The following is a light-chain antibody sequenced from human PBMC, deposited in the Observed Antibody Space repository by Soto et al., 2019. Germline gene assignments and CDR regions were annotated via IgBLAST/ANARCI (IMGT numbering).Light chain of an antibody. V-gene: IGKV3-20*01. CDR1: QNLSSGY. Sequence: EIVLTQSPGTLSLSPGERATLSCRASQNLSSGYLAWYQQKPGQAPRILIYAASSRATGIPDRFSGSGSGTDFTFTITRLEPEDFAVYYCQQYGGSPITFGLGTRLEIK. CDR3: QQYGGSPIT. CDR2: AAS. J-gene: IGKJ5*01.